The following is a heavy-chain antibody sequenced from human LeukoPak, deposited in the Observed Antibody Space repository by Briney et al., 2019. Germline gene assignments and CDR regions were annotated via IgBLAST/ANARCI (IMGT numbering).Heavy chain of an antibody. D-gene: IGHD3-16*01. V-gene: IGHV3-21*01. Sequence: GGSLRLSCTTSGFTFSSYALSWVRQAPGKGLEWVSSISSSSSYIYYADSVKGRFTISRDNAKNSLYLQMNSLRAEDTAVYYCARDMGAIGYYYYYYMDVWGKGTTVTVSS. CDR3: ARDMGAIGYYYYYYMDV. CDR1: GFTFSSYA. J-gene: IGHJ6*03. CDR2: ISSSSSYI.